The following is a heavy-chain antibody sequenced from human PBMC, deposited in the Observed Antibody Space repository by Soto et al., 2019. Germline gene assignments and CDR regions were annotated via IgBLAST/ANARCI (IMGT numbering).Heavy chain of an antibody. CDR1: GFTFSSYS. Sequence: XGSLRLSCAAAGFTFSSYSMNWVRQAPGKGLEWVSSISSSSSYIYYADSVKGRFTISRDNAKNSLYLQMNSLRAEDTAVYYCARDRGGYCSSTSCYPFDHWGQGTLVTVSS. J-gene: IGHJ5*02. V-gene: IGHV3-21*01. CDR3: ARDRGGYCSSTSCYPFDH. CDR2: ISSSSSYI. D-gene: IGHD2-2*01.